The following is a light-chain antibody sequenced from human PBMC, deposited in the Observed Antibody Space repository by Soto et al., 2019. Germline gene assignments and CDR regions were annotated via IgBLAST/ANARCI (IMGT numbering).Light chain of an antibody. Sequence: DLHMTHSPSTLSASRRDRVPITCRASQSISSWLAWYQQKPGKAPRLLIYDASSLESGVPSRFSGSGSGTEFTLTISSLQPDDFATYYCQQYNSFWTFGQGTKVDI. J-gene: IGKJ1*01. CDR2: DAS. V-gene: IGKV1-5*01. CDR3: QQYNSFWT. CDR1: QSISSW.